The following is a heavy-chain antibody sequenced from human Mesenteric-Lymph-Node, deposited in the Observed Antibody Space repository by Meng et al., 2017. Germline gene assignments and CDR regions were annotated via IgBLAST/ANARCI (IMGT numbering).Heavy chain of an antibody. CDR2: ISSSGSDI. CDR3: ARDQKTIYYYYGMDV. J-gene: IGHJ6*02. D-gene: IGHD4/OR15-4a*01. V-gene: IGHV3-21*01. CDR1: GFTFSSYR. Sequence: GESLKISCAASGFTFSSYRMNWVRQAPGKGLEWVSSISSSGSDIYYADSVKGRFTMSRDNAKNSVYLQMSSLRAEDTALYFCARDQKTIYYYYGMDVWGQGTTVTVSS.